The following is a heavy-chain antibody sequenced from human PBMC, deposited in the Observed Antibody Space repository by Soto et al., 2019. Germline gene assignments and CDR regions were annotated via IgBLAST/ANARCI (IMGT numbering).Heavy chain of an antibody. D-gene: IGHD6-19*01. CDR3: VKGRAKHCSGRTCGLWMDL. CDR1: GFTFKSHA. Sequence: GGSLRLSCSAPGFTFKSHAMHWVRQAPGKGLEYVSSIHTGGETTFYADAVKGRFIVSRDNSNNTLDLQMTSLKYEDSGVYYCVKGRAKHCSGRTCGLWMDLWGQGTTVTV. CDR2: IHTGGETT. J-gene: IGHJ6*02. V-gene: IGHV3-64D*06.